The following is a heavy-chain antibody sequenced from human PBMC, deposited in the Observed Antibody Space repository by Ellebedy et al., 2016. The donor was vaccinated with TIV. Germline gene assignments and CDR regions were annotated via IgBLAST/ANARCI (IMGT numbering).Heavy chain of an antibody. V-gene: IGHV3-7*01. D-gene: IGHD3-10*01. Sequence: PSETLSLTCTVSGGSISSYYWSWIRQPPGKGLEWVATIKQDGSEKYYVDSVKGRFTITRDNAENSLYLQMNSLRAEDTAVYYCATERGAYSGSGQAFDYWGQGTLVTVSS. CDR2: IKQDGSEK. J-gene: IGHJ4*02. CDR3: ATERGAYSGSGQAFDY. CDR1: GGSISSYY.